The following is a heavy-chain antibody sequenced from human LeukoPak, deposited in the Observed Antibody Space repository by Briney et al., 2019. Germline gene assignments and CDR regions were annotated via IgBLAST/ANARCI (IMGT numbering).Heavy chain of an antibody. CDR2: INQDGSDRSDK. CDR1: GFTFSRYW. J-gene: IGHJ4*02. Sequence: PGGSLRLSCAASGFTFSRYWMSWVRQAPGKGLEWVARINQDGSDRSDKYYVDSVKGRFTVSRDNAKNSLYLQMNNLRAEDTAVYYCATHPGDYWFGYLQLWGQGTLVTVSS. CDR3: ATHPGDYWFGYLQL. V-gene: IGHV3-7*01. D-gene: IGHD3-10*01.